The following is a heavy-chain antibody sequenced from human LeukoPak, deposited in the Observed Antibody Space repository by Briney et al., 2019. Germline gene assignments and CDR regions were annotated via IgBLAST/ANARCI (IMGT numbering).Heavy chain of an antibody. CDR1: GFTFSSYA. D-gene: IGHD1-14*01. J-gene: IGHJ6*02. Sequence: GRSLRLSCAASGFTFSSYAMHWVRQAPGKGLEWVAVISYDGSNKYYADSVKGRFTISRDNSKNTLYLQMNSLRAEDTAVYYCARDPATTLPYYYYGTDVWGQGTTVTVSS. CDR3: ARDPATTLPYYYYGTDV. CDR2: ISYDGSNK. V-gene: IGHV3-30-3*01.